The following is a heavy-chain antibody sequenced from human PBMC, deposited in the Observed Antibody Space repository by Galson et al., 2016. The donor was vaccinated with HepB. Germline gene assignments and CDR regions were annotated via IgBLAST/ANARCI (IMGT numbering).Heavy chain of an antibody. Sequence: SLRLSCAASGFTFRSFGFHWVRQAPGKGLEWVAGISSDGSDNFYVDYVKGRFSISRDNSKNTLFLEMDSLRTEDTAVYYCTKDLGNSDYYAMYVWGQGTTVTVSS. CDR2: ISSDGSDN. CDR1: GFTFRSFG. CDR3: TKDLGNSDYYAMYV. D-gene: IGHD4-23*01. V-gene: IGHV3-30*18. J-gene: IGHJ6*02.